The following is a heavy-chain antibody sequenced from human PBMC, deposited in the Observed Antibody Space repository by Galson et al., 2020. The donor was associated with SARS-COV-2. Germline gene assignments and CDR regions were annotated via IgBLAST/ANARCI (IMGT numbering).Heavy chain of an antibody. CDR3: VTGWLPYYYGMDV. V-gene: IGHV3-30*03. CDR2: ISYDGSNE. J-gene: IGHJ6*02. D-gene: IGHD5-12*01. CDR1: GFTFSSYG. Sequence: GGSLRLSCAASGFTFSSYGIHWVCQAPGTGLEWVAVISYDGSNEYYADSVKGRFTISRDNSKNTLYLQMNSLRAEDTAVYYCVTGWLPYYYGMDVWGQGTTVTVSS.